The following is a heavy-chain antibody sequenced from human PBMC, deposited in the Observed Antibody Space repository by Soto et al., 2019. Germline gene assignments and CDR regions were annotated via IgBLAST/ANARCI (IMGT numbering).Heavy chain of an antibody. Sequence: QLQLQESGPGLVKPSETLSLTCTVSGGSISSSSYYWGWIRQPPGKGLEWIGGIYYSGSTYYNPALKSRVTISVDTSKTQFSLKLSSVTAADTAVYYCARRNGVKTLWAFDIWGQGTMVTVSS. D-gene: IGHD2-8*01. V-gene: IGHV4-39*01. CDR3: ARRNGVKTLWAFDI. CDR2: IYYSGST. J-gene: IGHJ3*02. CDR1: GGSISSSSYY.